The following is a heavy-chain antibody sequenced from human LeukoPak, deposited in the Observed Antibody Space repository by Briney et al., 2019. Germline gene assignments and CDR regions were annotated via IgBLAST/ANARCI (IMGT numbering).Heavy chain of an antibody. CDR1: GYTFTSYY. CDR2: INPIGGST. Sequence: ASVKVSCKASGYTFTSYYVHWVRQAPGEGLEWMGIINPIGGSTSYAQKFQGRVTMTRDMSTSTVYMDVRNLRSEDTAVYHCARVAAEVVGLPGVIGFGWLRRDYYYMDVWGKGTTVTVSS. J-gene: IGHJ6*03. CDR3: ARVAAEVVGLPGVIGFGWLRRDYYYMDV. V-gene: IGHV1-46*01. D-gene: IGHD2-2*02.